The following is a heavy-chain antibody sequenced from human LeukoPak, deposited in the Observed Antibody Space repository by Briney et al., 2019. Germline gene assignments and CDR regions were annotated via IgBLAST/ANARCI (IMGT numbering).Heavy chain of an antibody. CDR1: GYTFTGYY. CDR2: INPNSGGT. V-gene: IGHV1-2*06. Sequence: ASVEVTCKTSGYTFTGYYIHWVRQAPGQGLEWMGRINPNSGGTKYAQKFQDRVTMTRDTSISTAYMELSRLRSDDTAVYYCARESPEDAFDIWGQGTMVTVSS. J-gene: IGHJ3*02. CDR3: ARESPEDAFDI.